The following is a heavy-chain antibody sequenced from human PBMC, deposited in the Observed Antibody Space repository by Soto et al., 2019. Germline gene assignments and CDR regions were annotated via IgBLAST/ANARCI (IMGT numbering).Heavy chain of an antibody. V-gene: IGHV1-46*03. CDR1: GYTFTSYY. CDR3: ARDNLIRAVTTLRYYYYYMDV. J-gene: IGHJ6*03. D-gene: IGHD4-4*01. CDR2: INPSGGST. Sequence: GASVKVSCKASGYTFTSYYMHWVRQAPGQGLEWMGIINPSGGSTSYAQKFQGRVTMTRDTSTSTVYMELSSLRSEDTAVYYCARDNLIRAVTTLRYYYYYMDVWGKGTTVTVSS.